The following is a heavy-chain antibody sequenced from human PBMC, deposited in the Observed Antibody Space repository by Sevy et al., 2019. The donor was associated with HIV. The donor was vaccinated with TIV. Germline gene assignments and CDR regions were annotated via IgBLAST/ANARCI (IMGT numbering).Heavy chain of an antibody. J-gene: IGHJ3*02. CDR1: GFKVSDNY. D-gene: IGHD3-22*01. CDR3: TTHASDFDSSGYLERDAFDI. Sequence: GGSLRLSCAASGFKVSDNYMSWVRQAPGKGLEWVSVIYAGGSTYYADSVKGRFTISRDNSKNTRYLQMNSLRAEETAVDYCTTHASDFDSSGYLERDAFDIWGQGTMVTVSS. CDR2: IYAGGST. V-gene: IGHV3-53*01.